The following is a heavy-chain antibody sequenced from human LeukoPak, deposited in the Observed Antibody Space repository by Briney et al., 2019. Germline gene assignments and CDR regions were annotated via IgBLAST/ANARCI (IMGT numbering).Heavy chain of an antibody. D-gene: IGHD1-26*01. J-gene: IGHJ4*02. CDR3: TRQVGATIDFDY. Sequence: PGGSLKLSCAASGFTFSGSAMHWVCQASGKGLEWVGRIRSKANSYATAYAASVKGRFTISRDDSKNTAYLQMNSLKTEDTAVYYCTRQVGATIDFDYWGQGTLVTVSS. CDR2: IRSKANSYAT. CDR1: GFTFSGSA. V-gene: IGHV3-73*01.